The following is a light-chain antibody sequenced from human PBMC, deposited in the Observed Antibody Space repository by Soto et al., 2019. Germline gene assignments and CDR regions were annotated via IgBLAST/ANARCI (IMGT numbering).Light chain of an antibody. V-gene: IGKV3-20*01. CDR3: HQYDKSPWT. CDR1: QSVSSSY. CDR2: GAS. Sequence: EIVLTQSPGTLSLSPGERATLSCRASQSVSSSYLAWYQQKPGQAPRLLIYGASSRATGIPDRFSGSGSGTDFTLTISRLEPEDFAVYYCHQYDKSPWTFGQGTKGEIK. J-gene: IGKJ1*01.